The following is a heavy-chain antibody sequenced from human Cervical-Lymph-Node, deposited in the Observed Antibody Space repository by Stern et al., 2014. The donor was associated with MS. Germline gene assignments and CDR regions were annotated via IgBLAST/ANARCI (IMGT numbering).Heavy chain of an antibody. D-gene: IGHD1-26*01. CDR2: NRAYNGKT. CDR3: ARDGGATFDP. CDR1: GYTSTSYG. V-gene: IGHV1-18*04. Sequence: VQLVESGAEVKKPGASVKGSCKAYGYTSTSYGISWVRQAPGPGLEGMGWNRAYNGKTTHEQELKGRVTMTTDKPNSPAYMEQRSRRSDDTAVYYCARDGGATFDPWGQGTLVTVSS. J-gene: IGHJ5*02.